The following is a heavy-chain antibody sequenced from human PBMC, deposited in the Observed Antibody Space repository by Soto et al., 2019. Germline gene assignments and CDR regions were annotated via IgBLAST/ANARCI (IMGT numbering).Heavy chain of an antibody. CDR1: GVSISSSSYY. Sequence: PSETLSLTCTVSGVSISSSSYYWGWIRQPPGKGLEWIGSIYYSGSTNYNPSLKSRVTISVDTSKNQFSLKLSSVTAADTAVYYCASSVTLLRDDAFDIWGQGTMVTVSS. V-gene: IGHV4-39*07. CDR2: IYYSGST. CDR3: ASSVTLLRDDAFDI. D-gene: IGHD5-18*01. J-gene: IGHJ3*02.